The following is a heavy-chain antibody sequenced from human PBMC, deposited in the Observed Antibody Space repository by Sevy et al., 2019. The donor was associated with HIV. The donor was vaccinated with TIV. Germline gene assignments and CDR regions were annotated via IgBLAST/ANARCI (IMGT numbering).Heavy chain of an antibody. D-gene: IGHD3-22*01. Sequence: ASVKVSCKVSGYTLTELSMHWVRQAPGKGLEWMGGFDPEDGETIYAQKFQGRVTMTEDTSTDTAYMEPRSLRSEDRAVYYCAQYYYDSSGYYRSGWFDPWGQGTLVTVSS. CDR3: AQYYYDSSGYYRSGWFDP. CDR2: FDPEDGET. CDR1: GYTLTELS. J-gene: IGHJ5*02. V-gene: IGHV1-24*01.